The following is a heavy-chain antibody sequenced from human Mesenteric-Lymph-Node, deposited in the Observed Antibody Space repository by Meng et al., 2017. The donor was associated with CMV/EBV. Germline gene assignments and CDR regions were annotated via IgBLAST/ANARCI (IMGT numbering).Heavy chain of an antibody. CDR3: ARKAIFGGVLDS. Sequence: TGSGGSISSGGHYWNWIRQHPGKGLEWIGYIYHSGSTSYYNPSLKSRVIISVDTSENQFSLKLTSVTAADTAVYFCARKAIFGGVLDSWGQGVLVTVSS. CDR2: IYHSGST. J-gene: IGHJ5*01. V-gene: IGHV4-31*02. CDR1: GGSISSGGHY. D-gene: IGHD3-3*01.